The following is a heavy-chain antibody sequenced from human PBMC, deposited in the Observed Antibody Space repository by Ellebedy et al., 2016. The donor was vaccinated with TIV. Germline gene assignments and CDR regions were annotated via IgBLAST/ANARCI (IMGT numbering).Heavy chain of an antibody. CDR2: IWYDGSNK. CDR3: ARAKSKAAPHYGMDV. Sequence: PGGSLRLSCAASGFTFSSYGMHWVRQAPGKGLEWVAVIWYDGSNKYYADSVKGRFTISRDNSKNTLYLQMNSLRAEDTAVYYWARAKSKAAPHYGMDVWGQGTPVTVSS. CDR1: GFTFSSYG. V-gene: IGHV3-33*08. D-gene: IGHD6-6*01. J-gene: IGHJ6*02.